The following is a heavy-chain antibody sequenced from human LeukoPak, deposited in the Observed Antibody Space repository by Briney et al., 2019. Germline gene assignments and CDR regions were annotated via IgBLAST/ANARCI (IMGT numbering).Heavy chain of an antibody. J-gene: IGHJ6*03. CDR2: INPNSGGT. Sequence: ASVKVSCKASGYTFTSYGISWVRQAPGQGLGWMGWINPNSGGTNYAQKFQGRVTITRDTSISTAYMELSRLRSDDTAVYYCARGSPGFYYYMDVWGKGTTVTVSS. D-gene: IGHD1-26*01. V-gene: IGHV1-2*02. CDR3: ARGSPGFYYYMDV. CDR1: GYTFTSYG.